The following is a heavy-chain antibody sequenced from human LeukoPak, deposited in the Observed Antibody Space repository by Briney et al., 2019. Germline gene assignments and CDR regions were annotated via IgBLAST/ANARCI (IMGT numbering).Heavy chain of an antibody. CDR2: ITSSSSYI. CDR1: GFTFSSYN. J-gene: IGHJ6*03. V-gene: IGHV3-21*04. D-gene: IGHD2-15*01. CDR3: ARDVGGSNYYYYMDV. Sequence: GGSLRLSCAASGFTFSSYNMNWVRQAPGKGPEWVSSITSSSSYIYYADSVKGRFTISRDNAKNSLYLQMDSLRVEDTAVYYCARDVGGSNYYYYMDVWGKGTTVTVSS.